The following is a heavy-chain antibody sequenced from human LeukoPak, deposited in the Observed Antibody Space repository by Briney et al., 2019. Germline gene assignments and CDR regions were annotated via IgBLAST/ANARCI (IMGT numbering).Heavy chain of an antibody. CDR3: ARGLGIRFDP. D-gene: IGHD2-21*01. J-gene: IGHJ5*02. CDR2: INHSGST. CDR1: GGSFSGYY. Sequence: SETLSLTCAVYGGSFSGYYWSWIRQPPGKGLEWIGEINHSGSTNYNPSLKSRVTISVDTSKNQFSLKLSSVTAADTAVYSCARGLGIRFDPWGQGTLVTVSS. V-gene: IGHV4-34*01.